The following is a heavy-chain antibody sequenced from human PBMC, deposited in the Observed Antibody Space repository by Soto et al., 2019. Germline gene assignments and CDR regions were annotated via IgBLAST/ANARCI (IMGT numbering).Heavy chain of an antibody. CDR2: IDWDDDK. CDR3: ARSSENILTGLYFDY. Sequence: ESGPTLVNPTQTLTLTCTFSGFSLSTSGMCVSWIRQPPGKALEWLARIDWDDDKYYSTSLKTRLTISKDTSKNQVVLTMTNMDPVDTATYYCARSSENILTGLYFDYRGQGTLVTVSS. D-gene: IGHD3-9*01. V-gene: IGHV2-70*11. J-gene: IGHJ4*02. CDR1: GFSLSTSGMC.